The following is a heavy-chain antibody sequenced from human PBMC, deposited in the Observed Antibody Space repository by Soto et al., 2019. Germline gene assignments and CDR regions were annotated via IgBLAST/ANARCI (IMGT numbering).Heavy chain of an antibody. J-gene: IGHJ4*02. CDR2: IYYSGST. Sequence: SETLSITCTVSGGSISSGGYYWSWIRQHPGKGLEWIGYIYYSGSTYYNPSLKSRVTISVDTSKNQFSLKLSSVTAADTAVYYCARDRECSGGTCYNYFDYWGQGTLVTVSS. V-gene: IGHV4-31*03. D-gene: IGHD2-15*01. CDR3: ARDRECSGGTCYNYFDY. CDR1: GGSISSGGYY.